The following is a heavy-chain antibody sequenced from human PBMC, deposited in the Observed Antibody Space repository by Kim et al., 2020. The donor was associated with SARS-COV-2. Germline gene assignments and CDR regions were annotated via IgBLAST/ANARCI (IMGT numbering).Heavy chain of an antibody. D-gene: IGHD6-13*01. Sequence: GGSLRLSCAASGFTFSGSAMHWVRQASGKGLEWVGRIRSKANSYATAYAASVKGRFTISRDDSKNTAYLQMNSLKTEDTAVYYCTRHTEQQLAHRSWFDPWGQGTLVTVSS. CDR1: GFTFSGSA. CDR2: IRSKANSYAT. CDR3: TRHTEQQLAHRSWFDP. V-gene: IGHV3-73*01. J-gene: IGHJ5*02.